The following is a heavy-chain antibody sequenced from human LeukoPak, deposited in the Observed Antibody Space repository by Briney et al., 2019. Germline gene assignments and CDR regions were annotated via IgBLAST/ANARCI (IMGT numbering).Heavy chain of an antibody. CDR2: ISYDGSNK. J-gene: IGHJ4*02. D-gene: IGHD3-22*01. Sequence: PGGSHTLYRAASGLTSSSNAMHWVRQAPGTGLKRVAVISYDGSNKYHADSVKGRFTISRDNSKNTLYLQMNSLRAEDTAVYYCARACRGGTRMIGGVCMWGQGTLVSVSS. CDR1: GLTSSSNA. CDR3: ARACRGGTRMIGGVCM. V-gene: IGHV3-30-3*01.